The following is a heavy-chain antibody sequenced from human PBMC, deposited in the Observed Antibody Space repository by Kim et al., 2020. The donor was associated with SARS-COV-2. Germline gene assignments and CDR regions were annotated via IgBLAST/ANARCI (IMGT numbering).Heavy chain of an antibody. J-gene: IGHJ4*01. CDR2: IWYDGSNK. CDR3: GRVIFYHDSPEGFDY. Sequence: GGSLRLSCAASGFTFSRFAMHWVRQAPGKGLEWVAIIWYDGSNKYYADSVKGRFTISRDISKNTLYLQMNSLRVEDTAVYYCGRVIFYHDSPEGFDYWG. CDR1: GFTFSRFA. V-gene: IGHV3-33*01. D-gene: IGHD3-22*01.